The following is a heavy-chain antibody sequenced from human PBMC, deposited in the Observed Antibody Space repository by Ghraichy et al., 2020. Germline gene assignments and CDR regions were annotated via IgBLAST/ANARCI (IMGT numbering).Heavy chain of an antibody. D-gene: IGHD3-3*01. CDR2: IKYSGAT. Sequence: SETLSLTCAVYGGSFSGHYWSWIRQAPGKGLEWIGEIKYSGATNYNPSLESRVAISADTSENQFSLKLRSLTAADTAVYYCARGPPDYYDSDDWFDPWGQGTLVSVSS. CDR3: ARGPPDYYDSDDWFDP. CDR1: GGSFSGHY. J-gene: IGHJ5*02. V-gene: IGHV4-34*01.